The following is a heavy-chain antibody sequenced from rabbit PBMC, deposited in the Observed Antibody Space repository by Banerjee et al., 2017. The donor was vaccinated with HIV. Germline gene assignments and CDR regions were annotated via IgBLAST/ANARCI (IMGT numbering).Heavy chain of an antibody. Sequence: QEQLEESGGDLVKPEGSLTLTCTASGFDFSSSYYMCWVRQAPGKGLEWIACIYTGSSGSTYYASWAKGRFTISKTSSTTVTLQLTSPTAADTATYFCARTVGYAYATYYFNLWGPGTLVTVS. D-gene: IGHD6-1*01. CDR3: ARTVGYAYATYYFNL. CDR2: IYTGSSGST. CDR1: GFDFSSSYY. J-gene: IGHJ4*01. V-gene: IGHV1S45*01.